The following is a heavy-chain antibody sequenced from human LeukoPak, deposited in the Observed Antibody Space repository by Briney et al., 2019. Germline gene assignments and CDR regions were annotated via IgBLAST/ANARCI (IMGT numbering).Heavy chain of an antibody. CDR3: ARDREYSSSYFSAPTENWFDP. CDR1: GGTFSSYT. J-gene: IGHJ5*02. Sequence: SVKVSCKASGGTFSSYTISWVRQAPGQGLEWMGRIIPILGTANYAQKFQGRVTITADKSTSTAYMELSSLRSEDTAVYYCARDREYSSSYFSAPTENWFDPWGQGTLVTVSS. V-gene: IGHV1-69*08. CDR2: IIPILGTA. D-gene: IGHD6-6*01.